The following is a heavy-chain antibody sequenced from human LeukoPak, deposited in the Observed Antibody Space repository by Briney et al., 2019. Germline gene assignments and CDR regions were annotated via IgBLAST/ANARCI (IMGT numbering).Heavy chain of an antibody. CDR3: ARQLWFRAGWYYYYGMDV. J-gene: IGHJ6*02. CDR1: GFTFSSYN. D-gene: IGHD5-18*01. V-gene: IGHV3-21*01. CDR2: ISSSSSYI. Sequence: GGSLRLSCAASGFTFSSYNMNWVRQAPGEGLEWVSSISSSSSYIYYADSVRGRFTISRDNSKNTLYLQMNSLRAEDTAVYYCARQLWFRAGWYYYYGMDVWGQGTTVTVSS.